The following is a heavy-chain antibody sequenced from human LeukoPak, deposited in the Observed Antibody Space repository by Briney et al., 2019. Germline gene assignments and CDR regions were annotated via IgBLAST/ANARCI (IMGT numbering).Heavy chain of an antibody. J-gene: IGHJ4*02. CDR2: ITHSGGG. Sequence: KSSETLSLTCAVYGGSFSGYYWTWIRQPPGKGLEWIGEITHSGGGNYNPSLKSRVTISVDSSQNRFSLKVLSVTAADTAVYYCARRARAPDFDVWGLGTLVSVSS. V-gene: IGHV4-34*01. CDR1: GGSFSGYY. CDR3: ARRARAPDFDV.